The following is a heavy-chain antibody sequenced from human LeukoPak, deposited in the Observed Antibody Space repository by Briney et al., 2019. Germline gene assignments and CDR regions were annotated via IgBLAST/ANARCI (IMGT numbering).Heavy chain of an antibody. Sequence: SETLSLTCAVYGGSFSGYYWSWIRQPPGKGLEWIGEINHGGSTNYNPSLKSRVTISVDTSKNQFSLKLSSVTAADTAVYYCARVLYSYVVYWGQGTLVTVSS. J-gene: IGHJ4*02. CDR1: GGSFSGYY. V-gene: IGHV4-34*01. CDR2: INHGGST. D-gene: IGHD5-18*01. CDR3: ARVLYSYVVY.